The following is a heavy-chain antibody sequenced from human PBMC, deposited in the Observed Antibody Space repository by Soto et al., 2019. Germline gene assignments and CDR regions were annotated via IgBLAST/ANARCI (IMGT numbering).Heavy chain of an antibody. D-gene: IGHD6-13*01. J-gene: IGHJ4*02. CDR2: INHSGST. Sequence: QVQLQKWGAGLLKPSETLSLTCAVYGGSFSGYYWSWIRQPPGKGLEWIGEINHSGSTNYNPSLKSRVTISVDTSKNQFSLKLSSVTAADTAVYYCARGRAWYNWGQVNLFTVSS. V-gene: IGHV4-34*01. CDR3: ARGRAWYN. CDR1: GGSFSGYY.